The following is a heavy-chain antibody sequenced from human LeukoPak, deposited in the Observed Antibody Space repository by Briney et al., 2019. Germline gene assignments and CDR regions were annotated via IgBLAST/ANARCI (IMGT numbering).Heavy chain of an antibody. D-gene: IGHD6-13*01. J-gene: IGHJ4*02. Sequence: SQTLSLTFAISGDSVSSNSAAWNWIRQSPSRGLEWLGRTYYRSKWSNDYALSVKGRITINPDTAKNQFSLQLKYVTPEDTAVYYCARIVGQQRDSWGQGTLVTVSS. CDR1: GDSVSSNSAA. CDR3: ARIVGQQRDS. V-gene: IGHV6-1*01. CDR2: TYYRSKWSN.